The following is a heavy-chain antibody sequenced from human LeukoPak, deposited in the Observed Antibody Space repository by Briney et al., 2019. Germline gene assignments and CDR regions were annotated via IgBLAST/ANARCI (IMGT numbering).Heavy chain of an antibody. Sequence: SETLSLACTVSGGSISSYYWSWIRQPPGKGLEWIGHIYTSGSTNYNPSLKSRVTISVDTSKNQFSLKLSSVTAADTAVYYCARGLDSDYYGMDAWGQGTTVTVSS. CDR2: IYTSGST. CDR3: ARGLDSDYYGMDA. J-gene: IGHJ6*02. D-gene: IGHD3-16*01. CDR1: GGSISSYY. V-gene: IGHV4-4*09.